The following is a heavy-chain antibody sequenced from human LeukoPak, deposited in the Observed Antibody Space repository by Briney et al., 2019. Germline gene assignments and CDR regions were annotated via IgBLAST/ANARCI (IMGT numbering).Heavy chain of an antibody. Sequence: GGSLRLSCEASGFIFSNYTMNWVRQAPGKGLEWVSSITSGSTFIYYADSVKGRLTISRDNAKNSLYLQMNSLRAEDTAIYYCARPIRGNSDDTKIVVITSDAFDIWGQGTRVTVSS. CDR3: ARPIRGNSDDTKIVVITSDAFDI. J-gene: IGHJ3*02. D-gene: IGHD3-22*01. CDR1: GFIFSNYT. V-gene: IGHV3-21*01. CDR2: ITSGSTFI.